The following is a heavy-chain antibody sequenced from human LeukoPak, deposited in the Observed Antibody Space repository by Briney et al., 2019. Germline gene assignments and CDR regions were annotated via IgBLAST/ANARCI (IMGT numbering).Heavy chain of an antibody. CDR3: AKAGRGGAITMVRGVKGDYYYMDV. J-gene: IGHJ6*03. CDR1: GFTFSSYG. V-gene: IGHV3-30*18. D-gene: IGHD3-10*01. Sequence: PGGSLRLSCAASGFTFSSYGMHWVRQAPGKGLEWVAVISYDGSNKYYADSVKGRFTISRDNSKNTLYLQMNSLRAEDTAVYYCAKAGRGGAITMVRGVKGDYYYMDVWGKGTTVTISS. CDR2: ISYDGSNK.